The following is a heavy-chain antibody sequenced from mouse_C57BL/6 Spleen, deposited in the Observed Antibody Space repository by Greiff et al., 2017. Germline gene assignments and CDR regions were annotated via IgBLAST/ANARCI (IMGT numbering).Heavy chain of an antibody. Sequence: EVMLVESEGGLVQPGSSMKLSCTASGFTFSDYYMAWVRQVPETGLEWVANINYDGSSTYYLDSLKSRFIISRDNAKNILYLQMSSLKSEDTATYYCARDNGYDTGWFAYWGQGTLVTVSA. V-gene: IGHV5-16*01. CDR3: ARDNGYDTGWFAY. CDR1: GFTFSDYY. D-gene: IGHD2-2*01. CDR2: INYDGSST. J-gene: IGHJ3*01.